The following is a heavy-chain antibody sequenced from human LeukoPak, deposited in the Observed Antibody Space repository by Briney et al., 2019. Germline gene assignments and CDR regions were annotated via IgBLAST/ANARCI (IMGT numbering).Heavy chain of an antibody. CDR1: GFTFNYFA. J-gene: IGHJ4*02. CDR3: ATLLTLIAAAGDY. Sequence: PGGSLRLSCAGSGFTFNYFAIHWVRQAPGKGLEWVAVTSFDGTNKYYADSVRGRFTISRDNSNKTVYLQMNSLRADDTAVYYCATLLTLIAAAGDYWGQGTLVTVSS. D-gene: IGHD6-13*01. CDR2: TSFDGTNK. V-gene: IGHV3-30-3*01.